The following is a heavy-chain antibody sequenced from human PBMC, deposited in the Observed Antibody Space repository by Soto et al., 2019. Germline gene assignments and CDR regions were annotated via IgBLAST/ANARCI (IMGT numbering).Heavy chain of an antibody. V-gene: IGHV5-10-1*01. CDR2: IDLFVFYT. J-gene: IGHJ4*02. CDR1: GYSFASQW. CDR3: ATQGLTTYYFGY. Sequence: GESLKISCKVSGYSFASQWISWVRQVPGKGQEWMGGIDLFVFYTPYNPSFQGHVIFSVDKSFTTAYLQWRSLEASDTATYYCATQGLTTYYFGYWGQGTLVTVSS.